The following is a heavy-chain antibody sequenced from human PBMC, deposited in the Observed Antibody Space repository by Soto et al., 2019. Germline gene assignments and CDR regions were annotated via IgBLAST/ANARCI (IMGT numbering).Heavy chain of an antibody. D-gene: IGHD2-2*01. V-gene: IGHV4-31*03. CDR1: GGSISSGGYY. CDR3: ARVRGNQLLGWFDP. J-gene: IGHJ5*02. Sequence: SETLSLTCTVSGGSISSGGYYWSWIRQHPGKGLEWIGYTYHSGTTYYNPSLKSRVTISVDTSKNQFSLKLTSVTAADTAVYNCARVRGNQLLGWFDPWGQGTLVTVSS. CDR2: TYHSGTT.